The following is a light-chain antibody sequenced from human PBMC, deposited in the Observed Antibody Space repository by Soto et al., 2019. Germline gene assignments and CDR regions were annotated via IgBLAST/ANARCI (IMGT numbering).Light chain of an antibody. J-gene: IGKJ2*01. CDR3: QQRSNWQYS. Sequence: ELVLTQSPATLSLSPGERATSSCRASQSVSGYSAWYQQKPGQAPRLLIYDTSNRATGIPARFSGSGSGTDFTLTISGLEPEDFAVYYCQQRSNWQYSFGLGTRLEIK. V-gene: IGKV3-11*01. CDR2: DTS. CDR1: QSVSGY.